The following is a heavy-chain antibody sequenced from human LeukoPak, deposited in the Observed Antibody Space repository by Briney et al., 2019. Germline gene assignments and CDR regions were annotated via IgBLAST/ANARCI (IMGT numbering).Heavy chain of an antibody. J-gene: IGHJ4*02. Sequence: GGSLRLSCAASGFTVSSNYMSWVRQAPGKGLEWVSGIYSGGSTYYADSVKGRFTISRDISRNTLYLQMNSLRAEDTAVYYCARDYCSAGSSYPDWGQGTLVTVSS. D-gene: IGHD2-15*01. V-gene: IGHV3-53*01. CDR3: ARDYCSAGSSYPD. CDR2: IYSGGST. CDR1: GFTVSSNY.